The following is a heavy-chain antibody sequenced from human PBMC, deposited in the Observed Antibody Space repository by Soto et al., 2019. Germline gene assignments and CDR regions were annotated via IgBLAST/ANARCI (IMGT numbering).Heavy chain of an antibody. Sequence: GGSLRLSCAASGFAFSSYAMSWVRQAPGKGLEWVSGISGSGGSTYYADSVKGRFTISRDNSKNTLYLHMNSLRAEDTAVYYCAKIFGDPFEFYYNGMDVWGQGTTVTVSS. CDR3: AKIFGDPFEFYYNGMDV. CDR1: GFAFSSYA. D-gene: IGHD3-3*01. V-gene: IGHV3-23*01. CDR2: ISGSGGST. J-gene: IGHJ6*02.